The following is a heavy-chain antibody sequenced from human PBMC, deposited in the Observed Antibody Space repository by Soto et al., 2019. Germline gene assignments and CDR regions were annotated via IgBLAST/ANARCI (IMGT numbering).Heavy chain of an antibody. D-gene: IGHD2-8*02. CDR2: IYPGDSDT. V-gene: IGHV5-51*01. Sequence: PVESLKISCQGSGYAFISYWIAWVLQMPVKVLEWMGIIYPGDSDTRYSPSFQGQVTISVDKSITTAYLQWSSLKASDTAMYYCARGYCTATICDPWFDPWGQGTLVTVSS. CDR3: ARGYCTATICDPWFDP. J-gene: IGHJ5*02. CDR1: GYAFISYW.